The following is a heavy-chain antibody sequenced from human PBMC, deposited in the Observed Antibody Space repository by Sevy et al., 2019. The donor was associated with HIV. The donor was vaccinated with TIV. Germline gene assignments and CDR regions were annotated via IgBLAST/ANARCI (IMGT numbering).Heavy chain of an antibody. Sequence: GGSLRLSCAASGFNLRTYGVHWVRQAPGRGLEWVALISYDGRNKDYGDSVKGRFTISRDKSKNTVYLEMNSLRPEDTAVYYCAKDKYYSDNGGMAPVDVWGQGTAVTVSS. CDR2: ISYDGRNK. J-gene: IGHJ6*02. CDR3: AKDKYYSDNGGMAPVDV. D-gene: IGHD2-8*01. CDR1: GFNLRTYG. V-gene: IGHV3-30*18.